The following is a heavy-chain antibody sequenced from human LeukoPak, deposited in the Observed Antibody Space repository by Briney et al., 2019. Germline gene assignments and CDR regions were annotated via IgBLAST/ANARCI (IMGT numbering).Heavy chain of an antibody. CDR3: ARGRPSEQQLVNFDY. CDR1: GGSFSGYY. Sequence: PSETLSLTCAVYGGSFSGYYWSWIRQPPGKRLEWIGEINHSGSTNYNPSLKSRVTISVDTSKNQFSLKLSSVTAADTAVYYCARGRPSEQQLVNFDYWGQGTLVTVSS. CDR2: INHSGST. D-gene: IGHD6-13*01. J-gene: IGHJ4*02. V-gene: IGHV4-34*01.